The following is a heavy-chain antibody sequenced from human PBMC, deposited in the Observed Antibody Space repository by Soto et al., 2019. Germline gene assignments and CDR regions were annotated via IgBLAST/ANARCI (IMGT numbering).Heavy chain of an antibody. J-gene: IGHJ6*02. CDR1: GGSFSGYY. V-gene: IGHV4-34*01. Sequence: SETLSLTCAVYGGSFSGYYWSWIRQPPGKGLEWIGEINHSGSTNYNPSLKSRVTISVDTSKNQFSLKLSSVTAADTAVYYCARGGVAAAGTLFGYYYYGMDVWGQGTTVTVS. D-gene: IGHD6-13*01. CDR3: ARGGVAAAGTLFGYYYYGMDV. CDR2: INHSGST.